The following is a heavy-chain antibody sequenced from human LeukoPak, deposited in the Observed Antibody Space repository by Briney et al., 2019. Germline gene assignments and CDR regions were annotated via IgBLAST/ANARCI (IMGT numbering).Heavy chain of an antibody. V-gene: IGHV3-11*01. D-gene: IGHD2-2*01. CDR2: ISSSGNTI. CDR3: ARALPEGYCSSTSCYVNWFDP. CDR1: GFTFSDYY. J-gene: IGHJ5*02. Sequence: GGSLRLSCAASGFTFSDYYMSWIRQAPGKGLEWVSYISSSGNTIYYADSVKGRFTISRDNAKNSLYLQMNSLRAEDTAVYYCARALPEGYCSSTSCYVNWFDPWGQGTLVTVSS.